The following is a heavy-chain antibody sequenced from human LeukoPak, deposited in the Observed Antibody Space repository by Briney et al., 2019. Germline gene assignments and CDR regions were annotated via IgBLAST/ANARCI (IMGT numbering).Heavy chain of an antibody. CDR3: AKDSLGNYYGSGSHSYYYYMDV. CDR2: ITYDGSNK. CDR1: GFTFSSYG. D-gene: IGHD3-10*01. V-gene: IGHV3-30*18. J-gene: IGHJ6*03. Sequence: GGSLRLSCAASGFTFSSYGMHWVRQAPGKGLEWVAVITYDGSNKYYADSVKGRFTISRDNSKNTLYLQMNSLRAEDTAVYYCAKDSLGNYYGSGSHSYYYYMDVWGKGTTVTVSS.